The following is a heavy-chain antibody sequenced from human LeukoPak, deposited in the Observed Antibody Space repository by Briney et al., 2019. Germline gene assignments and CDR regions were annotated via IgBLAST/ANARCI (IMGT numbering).Heavy chain of an antibody. J-gene: IGHJ4*02. Sequence: PSETLSLTCGVSGGSISNTNWWTWFRQPPGKGLEWIGEVNLQGSTNYNPSLKSRVTISVDTSKNQFSLKMSSVTAADTAVYYCARESDYYDSSGYPGGNWGQGSLVTVSS. CDR2: VNLQGST. D-gene: IGHD3-22*01. V-gene: IGHV4-4*02. CDR1: GGSISNTNW. CDR3: ARESDYYDSSGYPGGN.